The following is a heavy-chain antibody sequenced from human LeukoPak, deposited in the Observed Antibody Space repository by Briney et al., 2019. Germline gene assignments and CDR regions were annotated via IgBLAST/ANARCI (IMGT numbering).Heavy chain of an antibody. CDR3: AGGGAYSSSYYYYMDV. J-gene: IGHJ6*03. CDR2: IYTSGST. V-gene: IGHV4-4*07. Sequence: SETLSLTCTVSGGSISSYYWSWIRQPAGKGLEWIGRIYTSGSTNYNPSLKSRVTISVDKSKNQSSLKLSSVTAADTAVYYCAGGGAYSSSYYYYMDVWGKGTTVTVSS. CDR1: GGSISSYY. D-gene: IGHD6-6*01.